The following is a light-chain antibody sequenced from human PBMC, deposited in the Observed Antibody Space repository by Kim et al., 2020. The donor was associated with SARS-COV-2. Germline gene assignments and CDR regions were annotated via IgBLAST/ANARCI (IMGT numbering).Light chain of an antibody. CDR3: QQYGSSPS. CDR2: GAS. V-gene: IGKV3-20*01. J-gene: IGKJ3*01. Sequence: EIVLTQSPGTLSLSPGERATLSCRASQSLSSIYLAWYQQRPGQAPRLLIYGASNRATGIPDRFSGSGSGTDFTLTISRLEPEDFALYYCQQYGSSPSFGPGTKVDIK. CDR1: QSLSSIY.